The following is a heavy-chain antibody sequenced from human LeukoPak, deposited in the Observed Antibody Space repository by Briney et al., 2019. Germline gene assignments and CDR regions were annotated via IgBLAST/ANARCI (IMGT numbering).Heavy chain of an antibody. J-gene: IGHJ6*02. Sequence: SRVTISVDTSKNQFSLKLSSVTAADTAVYYCARGRRYGDYYYYYGMGVWGQGTTVTVSS. D-gene: IGHD4-17*01. V-gene: IGHV4-34*01. CDR3: ARGRRYGDYYYYYGMGV.